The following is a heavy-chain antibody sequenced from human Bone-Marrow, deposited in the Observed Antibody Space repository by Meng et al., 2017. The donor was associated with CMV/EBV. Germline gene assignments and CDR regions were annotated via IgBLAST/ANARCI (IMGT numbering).Heavy chain of an antibody. CDR3: AKDFSLLWSTVDFDY. CDR2: IRYDGSNK. CDR1: GFTFSSYG. D-gene: IGHD3-10*01. V-gene: IGHV3-30*02. J-gene: IGHJ4*02. Sequence: GESLKISCAASGFTFSSYGMHWVRQAPGKGLEWVAFIRYDGSNKYYADSVKGRFNISRDNSKNTLYLQMNSLRAEDTAVYYCAKDFSLLWSTVDFDYWGPGTLVTVSS.